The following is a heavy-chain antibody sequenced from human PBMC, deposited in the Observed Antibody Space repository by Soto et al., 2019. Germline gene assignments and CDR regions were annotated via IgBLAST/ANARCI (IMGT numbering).Heavy chain of an antibody. D-gene: IGHD2-8*02. CDR2: ISKDGSVK. J-gene: IGHJ5*02. CDR1: GFTFSSYG. V-gene: IGHV3-30*03. Sequence: QVQLVESGGGVVQPGRSLRLSCAASGFTFSSYGMHWVRQAPGKGLEWVAVISKDGSVKYYADSVKGRFTISRDNSKNTLYLQMNSLGAEDTAAYYGTGEGASGTWGQGTVVTVSS. CDR3: TGEGASGT.